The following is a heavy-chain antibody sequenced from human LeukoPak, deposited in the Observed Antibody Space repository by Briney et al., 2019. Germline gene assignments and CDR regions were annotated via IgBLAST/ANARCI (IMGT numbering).Heavy chain of an antibody. J-gene: IGHJ4*02. CDR1: GYTFTNYH. Sequence: ASVKVSCKASGYTFTNYHIAWVRQAPGQGLEWMGWVSTNDGNTVYVQRLQGRVTMTTDTSTSVAYMEPRSLTSDDTAVYYCTRAPPGMTMMTDYWGQGTLVTVSS. CDR3: TRAPPGMTMMTDY. D-gene: IGHD3-22*01. CDR2: VSTNDGNT. V-gene: IGHV1-18*01.